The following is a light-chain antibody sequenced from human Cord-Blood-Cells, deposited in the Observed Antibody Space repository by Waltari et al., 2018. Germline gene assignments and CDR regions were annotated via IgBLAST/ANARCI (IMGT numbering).Light chain of an antibody. CDR1: QSVSSSY. Sequence: DIVLTQSPGTLSLSPGERATLSCRASQSVSSSYLAWYQQKPGQAPRLLIYGASSRATGIPDRFSGSGSGTDFTLTISRLEPEDFAVYYRQQYGSSITFGQGTRLEIK. CDR2: GAS. V-gene: IGKV3-20*01. CDR3: QQYGSSIT. J-gene: IGKJ5*01.